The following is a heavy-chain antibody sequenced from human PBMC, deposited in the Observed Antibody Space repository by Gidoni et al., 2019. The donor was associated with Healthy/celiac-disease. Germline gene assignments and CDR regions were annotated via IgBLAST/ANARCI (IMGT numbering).Heavy chain of an antibody. J-gene: IGHJ4*02. D-gene: IGHD3-22*01. Sequence: QVQLQESGPGLVKPSETLSLTCTVSGGSIRSYYWSWIRQPAGKGLEWIGRISTSGSTNYNPSLKSRVTMSVDTSKNQFSLKLSSVTAADTAVYYCARVGPYYDSSGYPTYYFDYWGQGTLVTVSS. CDR3: ARVGPYYDSSGYPTYYFDY. CDR1: GGSIRSYY. V-gene: IGHV4-4*07. CDR2: ISTSGST.